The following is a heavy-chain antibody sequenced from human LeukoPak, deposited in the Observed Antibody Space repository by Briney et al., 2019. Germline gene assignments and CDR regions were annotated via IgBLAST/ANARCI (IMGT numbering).Heavy chain of an antibody. CDR2: INPSGGST. J-gene: IGHJ4*02. V-gene: IGHV1-46*01. CDR1: GYTFTSYY. Sequence: ASVKVSCKASGYTFTSYYMHWVRQTPGQGLEWMGIINPSGGSTSYAQKFQGRVTMTRDMPTSTVYMELSSLRSEDTAVYYRERAAAAGTPPPARFDYWGQGTLVTVSS. CDR3: ERAAAAGTPPPARFDY. D-gene: IGHD6-13*01.